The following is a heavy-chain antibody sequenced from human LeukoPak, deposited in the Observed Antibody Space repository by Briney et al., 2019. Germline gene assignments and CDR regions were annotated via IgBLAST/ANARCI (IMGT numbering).Heavy chain of an antibody. D-gene: IGHD5-18*01. CDR1: GVSISSYY. J-gene: IGHJ4*02. CDR2: ICTSGST. V-gene: IGHV4-4*07. CDR3: AREPWIQLWTLDY. Sequence: SETLSLTCTVSGVSISSYYWSWTRQPAGKGLEWIGRICTSGSTNYNPSLKSRVPMSVDTSKNQFSLKLSSVTAADTAVYYRAREPWIQLWTLDYWGQGTLVTVSS.